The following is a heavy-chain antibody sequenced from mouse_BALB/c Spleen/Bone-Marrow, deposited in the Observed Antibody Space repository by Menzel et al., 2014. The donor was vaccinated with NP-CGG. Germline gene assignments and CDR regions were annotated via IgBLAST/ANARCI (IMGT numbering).Heavy chain of an antibody. Sequence: VHVKQSGPELVKPGASVKIPCKASGYTFTDYNMDWVKQSHGKSLEWIGDINPNNGGTIYNQKFKGKATLTVDKSSSTAYMELRSLTSEDTAVYYCARAGNYDKDYFDYWGQGTTLTVSS. V-gene: IGHV1-18*01. CDR1: GYTFTDYN. D-gene: IGHD2-1*01. CDR3: ARAGNYDKDYFDY. J-gene: IGHJ2*01. CDR2: INPNNGGT.